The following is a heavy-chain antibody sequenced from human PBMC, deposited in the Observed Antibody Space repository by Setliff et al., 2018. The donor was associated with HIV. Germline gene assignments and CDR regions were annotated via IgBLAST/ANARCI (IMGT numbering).Heavy chain of an antibody. CDR2: INHIGNT. J-gene: IGHJ6*02. CDR3: PLTSTWYYYHYYGVDV. CDR1: GGSFTTNY. Sequence: SETLSLTCAVYGGSFTTNYWTWIRQPPGKGLEWIGEINHIGNTNYNPSLKSRVTISLDTSKQQFSLKLTSLTAADTAVYYCPLTSTWYYYHYYGVDVWGQGTTVTVSS. V-gene: IGHV4-34*03. D-gene: IGHD6-13*01.